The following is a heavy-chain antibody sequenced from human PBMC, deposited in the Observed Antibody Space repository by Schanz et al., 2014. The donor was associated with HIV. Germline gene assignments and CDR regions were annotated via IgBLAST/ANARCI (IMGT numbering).Heavy chain of an antibody. J-gene: IGHJ4*02. D-gene: IGHD2-21*01. V-gene: IGHV3-53*02. CDR2: VYIGDST. CDR3: AAGLIRYFFDY. Sequence: EVQLVETGGGLIQPGGSLRLSCAVSGFTISSNYMSWVRQAPGKGLEWVSVVYIGDSTFYANSVKGRFTISRDDSKNTLYLQMNSLRAEDTAMYYCAAGLIRYFFDYWGLGTLVTVSS. CDR1: GFTISSNY.